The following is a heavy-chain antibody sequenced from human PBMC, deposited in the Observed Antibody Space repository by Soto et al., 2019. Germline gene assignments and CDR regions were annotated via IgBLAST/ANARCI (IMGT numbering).Heavy chain of an antibody. Sequence: SGGGVVQPGRSLRLSCAASGFTFSSYGMHWVRQAPGKGLEWVAVISYDGSNKYYADSVKGRFTISRDNSKNTLYLQMNSLRAEDTAVYYCAKEEVQTLDYWGQGTLVTVSS. V-gene: IGHV3-30*18. J-gene: IGHJ4*02. CDR3: AKEEVQTLDY. CDR1: GFTFSSYG. CDR2: ISYDGSNK.